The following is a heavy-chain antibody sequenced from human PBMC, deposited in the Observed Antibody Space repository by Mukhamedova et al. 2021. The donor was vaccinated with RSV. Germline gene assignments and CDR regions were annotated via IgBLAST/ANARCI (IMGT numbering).Heavy chain of an antibody. CDR2: ST. Sequence: STYYNPSLKSRVTISLDTSKNQLSLKVSSVTAADMAVYYCATSTTADHYFDYWGQGTLVTVSS. V-gene: IGHV4-39*07. J-gene: IGHJ4*02. CDR3: ATSTTADHYFDY. D-gene: IGHD1-26*01.